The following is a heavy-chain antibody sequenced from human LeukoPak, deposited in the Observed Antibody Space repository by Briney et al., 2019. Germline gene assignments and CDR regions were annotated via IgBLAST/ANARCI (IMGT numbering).Heavy chain of an antibody. Sequence: GGSLRLSCAASGFTFSDYYMSWIRQAPGKGLEWVSTITKSGDQTHYADSVRGLFTISRDIFKNTLYLQMNSLRAEDTAVYHCVKSAGKDGYRDVFDIWGQGTVVTVSS. CDR2: ITKSGDQT. CDR3: VKSAGKDGYRDVFDI. V-gene: IGHV3-11*03. CDR1: GFTFSDYY. D-gene: IGHD5-24*01. J-gene: IGHJ3*02.